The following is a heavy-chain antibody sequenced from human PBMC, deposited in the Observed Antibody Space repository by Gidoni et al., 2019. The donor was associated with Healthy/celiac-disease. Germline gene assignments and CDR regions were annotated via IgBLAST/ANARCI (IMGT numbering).Heavy chain of an antibody. CDR2: IYSGGST. V-gene: IGHV3-66*02. J-gene: IGHJ4*02. Sequence: EVQLVESGGGLVQPGGSLRLSCAASGFTVSSNYMSWVRQAPGTGLEWVSVIYSGGSTYYADYVKGRFTISRDNSKNTLYLQMNSLRAEDTAVYYCAREGRDCGGDCYWGYFDYWGQGTLVTVSS. CDR3: AREGRDCGGDCYWGYFDY. D-gene: IGHD2-21*02. CDR1: GFTVSSNY.